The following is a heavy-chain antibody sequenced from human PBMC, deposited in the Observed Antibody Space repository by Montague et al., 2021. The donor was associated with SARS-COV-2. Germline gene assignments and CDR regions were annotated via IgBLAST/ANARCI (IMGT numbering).Heavy chain of an antibody. J-gene: IGHJ5*02. CDR2: IYYSGST. Sequence: SETLSLTCTVSGGSISSSSYYWGWIRQPPGKGLEWIGSIYYSGSTYYNPSLKSRVTISVDTSKNQFSLKLSSVTAADTAVYYCARLKASYCSSTSCYSASWFDPWGQGTLVTVSS. D-gene: IGHD2-2*01. V-gene: IGHV4-39*01. CDR3: ARLKASYCSSTSCYSASWFDP. CDR1: GGSISSSSYY.